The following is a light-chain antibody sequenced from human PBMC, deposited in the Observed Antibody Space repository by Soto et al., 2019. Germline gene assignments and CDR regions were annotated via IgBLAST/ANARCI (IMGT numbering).Light chain of an antibody. CDR3: QQRSNWPRT. J-gene: IGKJ1*01. Sequence: EIVLTQSPATLSLSPGERATLSCRASQSVSSYLAWYQQKAGQAPRLLIYDASNRATGIPARFSGSGSGTDFTLTISRLEPEDFAVYYCQQRSNWPRTFGQGTKVDIK. V-gene: IGKV3-11*01. CDR1: QSVSSY. CDR2: DAS.